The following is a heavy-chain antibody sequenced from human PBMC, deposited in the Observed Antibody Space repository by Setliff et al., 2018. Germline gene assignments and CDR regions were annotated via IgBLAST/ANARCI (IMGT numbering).Heavy chain of an antibody. CDR2: IYYNGTT. CDR1: GASISSNY. V-gene: IGHV4-59*01. J-gene: IGHJ4*02. Sequence: ETLSLTCSVSGASISSNYWSWIRQSPGKGLEWIGYIYYNGTTRYSPSLKSRVTISVDTSKNQFSLRLTPVTAADTAVYYCTSTPRGGINITTRAGAFDSWGQGTLVTVSS. D-gene: IGHD6-6*01. CDR3: TSTPRGGINITTRAGAFDS.